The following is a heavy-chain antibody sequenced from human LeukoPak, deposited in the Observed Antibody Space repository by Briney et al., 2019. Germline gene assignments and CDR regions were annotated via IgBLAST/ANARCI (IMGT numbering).Heavy chain of an antibody. CDR3: ASIAARRSGGY. V-gene: IGHV4-34*01. Sequence: SETLSLTCAVYGGSFSGYYWSWIRQPPGKGVEWIGEINHSGSTNNNPSLKSRVTISVDTSKNQFSLKLSSVTAADTAVYYCASIAARRSGGYWGQGTLVTVSS. CDR2: INHSGST. J-gene: IGHJ4*02. CDR1: GGSFSGYY. D-gene: IGHD6-6*01.